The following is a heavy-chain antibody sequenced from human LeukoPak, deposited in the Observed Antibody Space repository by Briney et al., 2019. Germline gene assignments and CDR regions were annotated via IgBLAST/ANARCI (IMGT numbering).Heavy chain of an antibody. CDR2: IKQGGSEK. CDR3: ARGRESAYYFDS. D-gene: IGHD5-24*01. J-gene: IGHJ4*02. CDR1: GFTFSNYW. Sequence: GGSLTLACASTGFTFSNYWMTWVRQAPGKGLEWVANIKQGGSEKYYVDSVKGRFTTSRDNAKNSLHLQMDSLRVEDTAVYYCARGRESAYYFDSWGQGTLATVSS. V-gene: IGHV3-7*01.